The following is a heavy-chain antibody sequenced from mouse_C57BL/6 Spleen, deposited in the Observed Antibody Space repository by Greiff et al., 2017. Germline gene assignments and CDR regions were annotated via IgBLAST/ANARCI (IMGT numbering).Heavy chain of an antibody. CDR2: INPNNGGT. D-gene: IGHD1-1*01. Sequence: EVQLQQSGPELVKPGASVKISCKASGYTFTDYYMNWVKQSHGKSLEWIGDINPNNGGTSYNQKFKGKATLTVDKSSSTAYMELRSLTSEDSAVYYCARGGGRGYFDVWGTGTTVTVSA. CDR1: GYTFTDYY. J-gene: IGHJ1*03. CDR3: ARGGGRGYFDV. V-gene: IGHV1-26*01.